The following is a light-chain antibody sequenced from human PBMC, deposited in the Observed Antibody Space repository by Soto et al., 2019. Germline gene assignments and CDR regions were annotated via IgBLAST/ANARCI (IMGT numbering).Light chain of an antibody. J-gene: IGKJ2*01. V-gene: IGKV1-39*01. CDR3: QQSFGTPFT. CDR1: QSISNY. CDR2: ATS. Sequence: GDRVPITCRASQSISNYLNWYQQKLGEAPNLLIYATSSLQGGVPSRFSGSGSGTDFTLTINSLQPEDFATYYCQQSFGTPFTFGQGTKLEIK.